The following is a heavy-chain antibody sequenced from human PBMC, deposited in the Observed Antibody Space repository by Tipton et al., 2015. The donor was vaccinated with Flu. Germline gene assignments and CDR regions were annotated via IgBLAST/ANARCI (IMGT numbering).Heavy chain of an antibody. CDR3: ARTRGGYCTSSSCYADYFDY. CDR1: GYSISSDYY. V-gene: IGHV4-38-2*02. CDR2: IFHTGNT. Sequence: LRLSCTVSGYSISSDYYWGWIRQPPGKGLEWIGNIFHTGNTYYNPSLKSRVTISVDTSKNQFSLKVISVTAADTAVYYCARTRGGYCTSSSCYADYFDYWGQGTLVTVSS. D-gene: IGHD2-2*01. J-gene: IGHJ4*02.